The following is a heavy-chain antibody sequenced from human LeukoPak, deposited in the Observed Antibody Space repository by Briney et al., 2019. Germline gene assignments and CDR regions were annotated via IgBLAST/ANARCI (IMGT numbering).Heavy chain of an antibody. CDR2: ISAYNGNT. V-gene: IGHV1-18*01. CDR3: AREHDSSGYYSFDY. D-gene: IGHD3-22*01. CDR1: GYTFTSYG. Sequence: GASVKVSCKASGYTFTSYGISWVRQAPGQGLEWMGWISAYNGNTNYAQKLQGRVTMTTDTSTSTAYMELRRLRSDDTAVYYCAREHDSSGYYSFDYWRQGTLVTVSS. J-gene: IGHJ4*02.